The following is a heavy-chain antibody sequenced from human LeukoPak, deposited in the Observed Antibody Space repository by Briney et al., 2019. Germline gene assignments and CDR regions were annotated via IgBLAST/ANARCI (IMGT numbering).Heavy chain of an antibody. CDR3: ARVSAVGATYYFDY. Sequence: GASVKVSCKASGYTFTSYGISWVRQAPGQGLEWMGWISAYNGNTNYAQKLQGRVTMTTDTSTSTAYMELRSLRSDDTAVHHCARVSAVGATYYFDYWGQGTLVTVSS. D-gene: IGHD1-26*01. CDR2: ISAYNGNT. J-gene: IGHJ4*02. CDR1: GYTFTSYG. V-gene: IGHV1-18*01.